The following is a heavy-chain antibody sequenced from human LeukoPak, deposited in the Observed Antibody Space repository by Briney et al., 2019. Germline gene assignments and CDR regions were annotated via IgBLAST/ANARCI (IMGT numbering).Heavy chain of an antibody. CDR2: INPNSGGT. V-gene: IGHV1-2*02. Sequence: ASVKVSCKASGYTFTGYYMHWVRQAPGQGLEWMGWINPNSGGTNYAQKFQGRVTMTRDTSISTAYMELSRLRSDDTAVYYCARLIAAAGSHTLDYWGQGTLVTVSS. J-gene: IGHJ4*02. CDR3: ARLIAAAGSHTLDY. D-gene: IGHD6-13*01. CDR1: GYTFTGYY.